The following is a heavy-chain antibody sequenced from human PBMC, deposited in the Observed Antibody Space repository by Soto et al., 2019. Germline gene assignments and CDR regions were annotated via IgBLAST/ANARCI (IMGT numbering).Heavy chain of an antibody. Sequence: HPGGSLSLSCAASGFTFSSYEMNWVRQAPGKGLEWVSYISISGSTIYYADSVKGRFTISRDNAKNSLYLQMNSLRAEDTAVYYCAPGGYSSSSGFDYWGQGTLVTVSS. D-gene: IGHD6-6*01. CDR2: ISISGSTI. CDR1: GFTFSSYE. CDR3: APGGYSSSSGFDY. V-gene: IGHV3-48*03. J-gene: IGHJ4*02.